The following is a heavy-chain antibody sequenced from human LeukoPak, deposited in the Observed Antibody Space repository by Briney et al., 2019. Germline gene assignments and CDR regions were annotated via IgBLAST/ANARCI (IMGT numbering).Heavy chain of an antibody. V-gene: IGHV3-48*03. CDR2: ISSSGSTK. Sequence: PGGSLRLSCAASGFSFSSYEMNWVRQAPGKGLEWVSYISSSGSTKYYADSVKGRFTISRDNARNSLYLQMNSLRADDTAAYYCARGERWLLPPTGYWGQGTLVTVSS. CDR1: GFSFSSYE. CDR3: ARGERWLLPPTGY. D-gene: IGHD5-24*01. J-gene: IGHJ4*02.